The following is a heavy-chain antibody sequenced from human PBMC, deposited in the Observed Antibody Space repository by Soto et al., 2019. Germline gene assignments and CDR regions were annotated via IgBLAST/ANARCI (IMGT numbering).Heavy chain of an antibody. CDR2: IYATGTT. V-gene: IGHV4-4*07. D-gene: IGHD1-1*01. J-gene: IGHJ5*02. Sequence: QVQLQESGPGLVKPSETLSLTCTVSGAAISGLYWSWIRKSAGQGLEWIGRIYATGTTAYNPSLKSRVMMSVDTSKKHFSLKLRSVTAADTAVYYCVRDGTKTLRDWFDPWGQGISVTVSS. CDR1: GAAISGLY. CDR3: VRDGTKTLRDWFDP.